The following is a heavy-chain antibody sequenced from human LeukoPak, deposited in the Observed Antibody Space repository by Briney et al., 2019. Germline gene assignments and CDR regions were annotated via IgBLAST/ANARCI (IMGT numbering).Heavy chain of an antibody. CDR1: GGTFSSYA. CDR2: IIPIFGTA. J-gene: IGHJ4*02. Sequence: GASVKVSCKASGGTFSSYAISWVRQAPGQGLEWMGRIIPIFGTANYAQKFQGRVTITTDESTSTAYMELSSLRSEDTAVNYCARDLGGNFDYWGQGTLVTVSS. CDR3: ARDLGGNFDY. V-gene: IGHV1-69*05. D-gene: IGHD3-10*01.